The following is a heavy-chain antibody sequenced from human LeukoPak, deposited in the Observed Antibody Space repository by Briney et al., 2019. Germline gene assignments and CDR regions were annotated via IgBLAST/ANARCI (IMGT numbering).Heavy chain of an antibody. CDR3: ARDHSPSSSWLYY. J-gene: IGHJ4*02. D-gene: IGHD6-13*01. CDR1: GYTFTSYD. V-gene: IGHV1-8*02. Sequence: ASVKVSCKASGYTFTSYDINWVRQATGQGLEWMGWMNPNSGNTGYAQKFQGRVTMTRDMSTSTVYMELSSLRSEDTAVYYCARDHSPSSSWLYYWGQGTLVTVSS. CDR2: MNPNSGNT.